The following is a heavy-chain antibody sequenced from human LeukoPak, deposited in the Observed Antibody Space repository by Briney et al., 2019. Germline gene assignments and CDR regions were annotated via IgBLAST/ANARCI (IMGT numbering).Heavy chain of an antibody. CDR2: INPSGGST. CDR3: ARVGGLIPIRYGMDV. V-gene: IGHV1-46*01. J-gene: IGHJ6*02. D-gene: IGHD3-16*02. CDR1: GYTFTSYY. Sequence: ASVKVSCKASGYTFTSYYMHGVRQAPGQGLEWIGIINPSGGSTSYAQKFQGRVTMTRDTSTSTVYMELSSLRSEDTAVYYCARVGGLIPIRYGMDVWGQGTTVTVSS.